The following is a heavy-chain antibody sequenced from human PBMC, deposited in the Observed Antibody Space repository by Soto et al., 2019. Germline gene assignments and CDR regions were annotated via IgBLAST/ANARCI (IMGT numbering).Heavy chain of an antibody. D-gene: IGHD4-4*01. CDR3: ARGQGLQGPYYFDY. V-gene: IGHV4-59*01. J-gene: IGHJ4*02. CDR1: GGSISSYY. Sequence: QVQLQESGPGLVKPSETLSLTCTVSGGSISSYYWSWIRQPPGKGLEWIGYIYYSGSTNYNPSLKSRVTISTDTSKNQFSLKLSSVIAADTAVYYCARGQGLQGPYYFDYWGQGTLVTVSS. CDR2: IYYSGST.